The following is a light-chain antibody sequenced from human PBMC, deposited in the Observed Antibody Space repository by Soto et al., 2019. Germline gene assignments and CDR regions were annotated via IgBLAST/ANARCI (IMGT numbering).Light chain of an antibody. Sequence: SVFTHSTGTMSFSALERDRIFCSYSRSVSNNYLAWYQQKRGQAPRLLIYDTSSRATGIPDRFSGTGSATDFTLTISRLEPEDFAVYYCQQYGTSPPLTFGGGTKVDIK. CDR3: QQYGTSPPLT. V-gene: IGKV3-20*01. J-gene: IGKJ4*01. CDR2: DTS. CDR1: RSVSNNY.